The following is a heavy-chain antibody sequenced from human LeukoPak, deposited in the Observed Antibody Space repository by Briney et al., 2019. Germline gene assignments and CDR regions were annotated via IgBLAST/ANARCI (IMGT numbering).Heavy chain of an antibody. V-gene: IGHV3-64D*06. Sequence: QPGGSLRLSCSASGFTFSSYAMHWVRQAPGKGLECVSAISSNGGSTYYADSVKGRFTISRDNSKNTLYLQMSSLRAEDTAVYYCVKDPRIVVVPAAIGWFDPWGQGTLVTVSS. J-gene: IGHJ5*02. D-gene: IGHD2-2*01. CDR3: VKDPRIVVVPAAIGWFDP. CDR2: ISSNGGST. CDR1: GFTFSSYA.